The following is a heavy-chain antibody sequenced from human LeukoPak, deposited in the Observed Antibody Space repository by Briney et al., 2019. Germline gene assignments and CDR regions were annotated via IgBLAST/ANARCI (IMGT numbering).Heavy chain of an antibody. V-gene: IGHV4-31*03. CDR3: ARGGPRPSPGSLSPGPLDY. CDR2: IYHSGST. J-gene: IGHJ4*02. Sequence: PSETLSLTCTVSGGSISSGGYYWSWIRQHPGKGLEWIGYIYHSGSTYYNPSLKSRVIISVNMSKNQFSLKLRSVTAADTAVYYCARGGPRPSPGSLSPGPLDYWGQGTLVTVSS. D-gene: IGHD3-10*01. CDR1: GGSISSGGYY.